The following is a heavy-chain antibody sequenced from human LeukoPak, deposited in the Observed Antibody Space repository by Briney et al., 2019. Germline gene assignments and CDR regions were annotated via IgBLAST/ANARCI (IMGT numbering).Heavy chain of an antibody. CDR3: AKEEGDIVVVPAALPYYFDY. Sequence: PGGSLRLSCAASGFNVSRNYMSWVRQAPGKGLEWVSVIYSGGSTYYADSVKGRFTISRDNSKNTLYLQMNSLRAEDTAVYYCAKEEGDIVVVPAALPYYFDYWGQGTLVTVSS. CDR2: IYSGGST. D-gene: IGHD2-2*01. CDR1: GFNVSRNY. V-gene: IGHV3-53*01. J-gene: IGHJ4*02.